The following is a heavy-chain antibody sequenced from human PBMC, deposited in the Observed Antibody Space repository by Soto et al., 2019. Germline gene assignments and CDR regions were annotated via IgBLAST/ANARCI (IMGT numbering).Heavy chain of an antibody. D-gene: IGHD3-3*01. CDR3: ATGLFGVVIRELVFAY. Sequence: GASVKVSCKVSGYTLTELSMHWVRQAPGKGLEWMGGFDPEDGETIYAQKFQGRVTMTEDTSTDTAYMELSSLRSEDTAVYYCATGLFGVVIRELVFAYWGQGTLVTVSS. CDR2: FDPEDGET. CDR1: GYTLTELS. V-gene: IGHV1-24*01. J-gene: IGHJ4*02.